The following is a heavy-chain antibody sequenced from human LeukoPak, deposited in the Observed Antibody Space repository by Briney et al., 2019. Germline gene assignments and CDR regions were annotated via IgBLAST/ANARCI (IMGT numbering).Heavy chain of an antibody. J-gene: IGHJ4*02. V-gene: IGHV4-59*01. CDR1: GGSISSYY. CDR3: ARGGSYYDY. CDR2: IYYSGTT. Sequence: SETLSLTCTVSGGSISSYYWSWIRQSPGKGLEWIGYIYYSGTTKYNPSLRSRVTISVDTSKNQFSLRLTSVTAADTAVYYCARGGSYYDYWGQGTLVTVSS. D-gene: IGHD1-26*01.